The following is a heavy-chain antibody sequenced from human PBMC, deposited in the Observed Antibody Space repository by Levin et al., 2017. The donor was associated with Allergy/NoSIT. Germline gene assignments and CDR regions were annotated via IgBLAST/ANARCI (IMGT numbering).Heavy chain of an antibody. J-gene: IGHJ3*02. CDR2: IIPIFGTA. CDR3: AREEGSSSFPDAFDI. V-gene: IGHV1-69*13. D-gene: IGHD6-13*01. Sequence: VASVKVSCKASGGTFSSYAISWVRQAPGQGLEWMGGIIPIFGTANYAQKFQGRVTITADESTSTAYMELSSLRSEDTAVYYCAREEGSSSFPDAFDIWGQGTMVTVSS. CDR1: GGTFSSYA.